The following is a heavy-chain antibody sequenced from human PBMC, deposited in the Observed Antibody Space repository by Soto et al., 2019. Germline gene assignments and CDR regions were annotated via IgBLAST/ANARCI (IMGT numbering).Heavy chain of an antibody. V-gene: IGHV4-34*01. CDR1: GGSFSGYY. D-gene: IGHD6-19*01. CDR3: ARIRSGWYREPDDY. Sequence: SETLSLTCAVYGGSFSGYYWSWIRQPPGKGLEWIGEINHSGSTNYNPSLKSRVTISVDTSKNQFSLKLSSVTAADTAVYYCARIRSGWYREPDDYWGQGTLVPSPQ. CDR2: INHSGST. J-gene: IGHJ4*02.